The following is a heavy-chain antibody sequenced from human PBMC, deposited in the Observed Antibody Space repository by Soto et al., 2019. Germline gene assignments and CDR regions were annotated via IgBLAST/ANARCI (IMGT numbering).Heavy chain of an antibody. Sequence: EVQLLESGGGLVQPGGSLRLSCAASGFTFSSYAMSWVRQAPGKGLEWVSAISGSGGSTYYADSVKGRFTISRDNSKNTLYLQMNSLRAEDTAVYYCAKDGEAPYRDYTIIPYYMDVWRKGTTVTVSS. V-gene: IGHV3-23*01. CDR3: AKDGEAPYRDYTIIPYYMDV. D-gene: IGHD4-17*01. CDR2: ISGSGGST. J-gene: IGHJ6*03. CDR1: GFTFSSYA.